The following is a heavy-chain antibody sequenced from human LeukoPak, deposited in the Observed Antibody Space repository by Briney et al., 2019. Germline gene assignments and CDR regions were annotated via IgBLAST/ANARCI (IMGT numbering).Heavy chain of an antibody. CDR1: GFAFNKYW. J-gene: IGHJ4*02. CDR3: ATGNYYDSRGYYTFGH. Sequence: GGSLTLSCAASGFAFNKYWMHWVRQAPGKGLVWVSRINGDGSTTSYADSVKGGSTTSRDNAKNTLYLQMSSLRAEDTAVYYCATGNYYDSRGYYTFGHWGQGTLVTVS. CDR2: INGDGSTT. V-gene: IGHV3-74*01. D-gene: IGHD3-22*01.